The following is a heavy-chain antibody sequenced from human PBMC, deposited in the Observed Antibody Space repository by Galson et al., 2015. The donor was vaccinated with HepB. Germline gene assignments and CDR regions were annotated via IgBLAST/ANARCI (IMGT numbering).Heavy chain of an antibody. J-gene: IGHJ3*02. V-gene: IGHV3-23*01. Sequence: SLRLSCAVSNFTFSKYAINWVRQAPGKGLEWVPIISSNGRTTFSAASVKGRFTLSRDTSKNTVYLQMNSLRDEDTALYYCVKELRDCTGGSCRTEPFDIWGQGTLVTVSS. CDR3: VKELRDCTGGSCRTEPFDI. D-gene: IGHD2-15*01. CDR1: NFTFSKYA. CDR2: ISSNGRTT.